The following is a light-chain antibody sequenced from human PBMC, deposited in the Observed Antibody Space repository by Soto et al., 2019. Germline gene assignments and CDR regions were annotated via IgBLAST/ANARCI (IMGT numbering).Light chain of an antibody. J-gene: IGKJ2*01. CDR2: AAS. CDR1: QSIDNF. CDR3: QQSYSLPYT. V-gene: IGKV1-39*01. Sequence: DIQMPQSPSSLSASVGDRVTITCRPSQSIDNFLNWYQQKPGKAPNLLIYAASSLQSGVSSRFRGSGSGTDFTLTISSLQPEDSATYYCQQSYSLPYTFGQGTKVEIK.